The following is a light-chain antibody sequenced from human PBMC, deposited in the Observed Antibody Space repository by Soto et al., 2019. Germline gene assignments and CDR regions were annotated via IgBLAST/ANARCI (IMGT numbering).Light chain of an antibody. CDR3: QHYNSYSPWT. CDR2: DAS. V-gene: IGKV1-5*01. Sequence: DIQMTQSPSTLSGSVGDRVTITCRASQSISSWLAWYQQKPGKAPKLLIFDASSLESGVPSRFSGSGSGTEFTLTIGSLQPDDFATYYCQHYNSYSPWTFGQGTKVDI. J-gene: IGKJ1*01. CDR1: QSISSW.